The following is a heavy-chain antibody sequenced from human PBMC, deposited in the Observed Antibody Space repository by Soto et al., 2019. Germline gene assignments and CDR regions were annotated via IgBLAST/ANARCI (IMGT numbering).Heavy chain of an antibody. CDR1: GYKFSSYA. V-gene: IGHV1-3*01. CDR2: INVGNGNT. CDR3: AKNGQPPYYYYGMDV. Sequence: ASVKVSCKASGYKFSSYAIHWVRQAPGQRLERMGWINVGNGNTKYSQKFHDRVTIIRDTSADTAYMEVSSLRSEDTAVYYCAKNGQPPYYYYGMDVWGQGTTVTVSS. J-gene: IGHJ6*02. D-gene: IGHD2-8*01.